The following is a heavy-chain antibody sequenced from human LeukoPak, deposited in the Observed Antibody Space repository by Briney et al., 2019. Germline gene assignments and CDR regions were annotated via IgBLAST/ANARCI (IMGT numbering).Heavy chain of an antibody. Sequence: SETLSLTCTVSGGSISSSSYYWGWIRQPPGKGLEWIGSMYYSGSTYYNPSLKSRVTISVDTSKNQFSLKLSSVTAADTAVYYCARPDYGDPNWFDPWGQGTLVTVSS. CDR1: GGSISSSSYY. V-gene: IGHV4-39*01. J-gene: IGHJ5*02. D-gene: IGHD4-17*01. CDR2: MYYSGST. CDR3: ARPDYGDPNWFDP.